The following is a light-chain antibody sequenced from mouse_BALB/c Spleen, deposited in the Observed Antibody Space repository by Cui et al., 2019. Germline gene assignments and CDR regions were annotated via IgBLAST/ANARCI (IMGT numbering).Light chain of an antibody. CDR2: DTS. CDR1: SSVSY. J-gene: IGKJ5*01. Sequence: QIVLTQSTAIMSASPGEKVTMTCSDSSSVSYMHWYQQKSGTSPKRWIYDTSKLASGVPARFSGSGSGTSYSLTISSMEAEDAATYYCQQWSSNPPTFGAGTKLELK. V-gene: IGKV4-59*01. CDR3: QQWSSNPPT.